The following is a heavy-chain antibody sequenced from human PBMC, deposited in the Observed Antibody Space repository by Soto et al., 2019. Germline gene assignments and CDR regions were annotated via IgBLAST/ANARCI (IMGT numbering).Heavy chain of an antibody. Sequence: PGGSLILSWAASGFAFSSYSRNWVRQAPGKGLEWVSYISSSSSTIYYADSVKGRFTISRDNAKNSLYLQMNSLRAEDTAVYYCARVPTQSSDADFDTWGQGTMVTVSS. J-gene: IGHJ3*02. CDR1: GFAFSSYS. V-gene: IGHV3-48*01. CDR2: ISSSSSTI. CDR3: ARVPTQSSDADFDT. D-gene: IGHD2-2*01.